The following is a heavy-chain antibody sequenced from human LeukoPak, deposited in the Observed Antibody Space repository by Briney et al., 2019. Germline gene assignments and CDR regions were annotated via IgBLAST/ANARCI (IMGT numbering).Heavy chain of an antibody. CDR1: GFTFSDYA. CDR2: ISGSGGST. J-gene: IGHJ4*02. D-gene: IGHD3-3*01. V-gene: IGHV3-23*01. Sequence: PGKSLRLSCAVSGFTFSDYAMTWVRQAPGKGLEWVSAISGSGGSTYYADSVKGRFTISRDNSKNTLYLQMNSLRAEDTAVYYCAKDRDFWSGYLTDYWGQGTLVTVSS. CDR3: AKDRDFWSGYLTDY.